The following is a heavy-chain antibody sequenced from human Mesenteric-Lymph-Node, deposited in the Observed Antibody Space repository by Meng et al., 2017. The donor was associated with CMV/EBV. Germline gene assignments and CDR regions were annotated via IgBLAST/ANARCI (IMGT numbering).Heavy chain of an antibody. Sequence: GGSLRLSCAASGFTFSSYSMNWVRQAPGKGLEWVSSISSSSSYIYYADSVKGRFTISRDNAKNSLYLQMNSPRAEDTAVYYCARAPPKYCSSTSCFRPLDYWGQGTLVTVSS. CDR2: ISSSSSYI. CDR1: GFTFSSYS. V-gene: IGHV3-21*01. D-gene: IGHD2-2*01. J-gene: IGHJ4*02. CDR3: ARAPPKYCSSTSCFRPLDY.